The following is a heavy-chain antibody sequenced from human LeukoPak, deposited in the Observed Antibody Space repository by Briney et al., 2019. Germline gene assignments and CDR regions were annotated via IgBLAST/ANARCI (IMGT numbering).Heavy chain of an antibody. V-gene: IGHV1-8*01. CDR1: GYTFTTYD. CDR2: MNPNNGNT. Sequence: GASVKVSCKASGYTFTTYDINWVRQASGQGLEWMGWMNPNNGNTGYAQKFQGRVTMTRNTSTTTACMELNSLRSEDTAVYYCASEQWLKREGVYYYYGVAVWGQGTTVTVSS. CDR3: ASEQWLKREGVYYYYGVAV. D-gene: IGHD6-19*01. J-gene: IGHJ6*02.